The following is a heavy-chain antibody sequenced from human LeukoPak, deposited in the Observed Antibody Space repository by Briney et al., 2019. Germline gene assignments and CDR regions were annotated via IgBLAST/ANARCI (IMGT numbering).Heavy chain of an antibody. J-gene: IGHJ4*02. V-gene: IGHV3-23*01. Sequence: GGSLRLSCAASGFTFSSYAMSWVRQAPGKGLEWVSAISGSGGSTYYADSVKGRFTISRDNSKNTLYLQMNSLRAEDTAVYYCAREPPRITMVRGVINPPDYWGQGTLVTVSS. CDR3: AREPPRITMVRGVINPPDY. CDR2: ISGSGGST. CDR1: GFTFSSYA. D-gene: IGHD3-10*01.